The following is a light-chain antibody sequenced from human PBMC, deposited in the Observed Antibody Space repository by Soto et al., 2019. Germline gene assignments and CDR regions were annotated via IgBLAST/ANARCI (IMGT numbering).Light chain of an antibody. CDR1: QSVGTF. V-gene: IGKV3-11*01. CDR3: QQRGNLFT. CDR2: VAS. Sequence: EIVLTQSPVTLSLSPGERATLSCRASQSVGTFLAWYQQRPGQAPRLLIYVASHRATGIPARFSGSGSGTDFTLSISTLEPEDFAIYYCQQRGNLFTFGPGTKVDIK. J-gene: IGKJ3*01.